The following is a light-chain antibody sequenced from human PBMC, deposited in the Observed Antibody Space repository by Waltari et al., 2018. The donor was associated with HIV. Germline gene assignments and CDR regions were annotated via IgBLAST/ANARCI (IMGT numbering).Light chain of an antibody. V-gene: IGKV2-28*01. CDR1: QSLLHSNGYNY. CDR3: MQALQFT. J-gene: IGKJ3*01. CDR2: LGS. Sequence: DIVMTQFPLSLPVTPGEPASISCRSSQSLLHSNGYNYLDWYLQKPGQSPQLLIYLGSNRASGVPDRFSASGSGTDFTLKISRVEAEDVGVYYCMQALQFTFGPGTKVDIK.